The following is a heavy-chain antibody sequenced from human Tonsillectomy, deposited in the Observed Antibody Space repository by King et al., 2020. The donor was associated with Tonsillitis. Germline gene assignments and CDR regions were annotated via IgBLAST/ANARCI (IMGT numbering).Heavy chain of an antibody. J-gene: IGHJ3*02. Sequence: VQLVESGGGLVQPGGSLRLSCAASGFTFSHYAMSWVRQAPGKGLEWVSGTSASGGDTYYADSVKGRFTLSRDNSKSTGYLQRGSLRAEDTAVYYCANEGKLGGAFNIWGQGTMVTVSS. CDR2: TSASGGDT. D-gene: IGHD7-27*01. CDR3: ANEGKLGGAFNI. V-gene: IGHV3-23*04. CDR1: GFTFSHYA.